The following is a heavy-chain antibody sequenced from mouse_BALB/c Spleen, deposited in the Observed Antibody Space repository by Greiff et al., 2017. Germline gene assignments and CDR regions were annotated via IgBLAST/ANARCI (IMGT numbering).Heavy chain of an antibody. Sequence: EVQRVESGGGLVQPGGSMKLSCVASGFTFSNYWMNWVRQSPEKGLEWVAEIRLKSNNYATHYAESVKGRFTISRDDSKSSVYLQMNNLRAEDTGIYYCTITTVGNAMDYWGQGTSVTVSS. CDR2: IRLKSNNYAT. D-gene: IGHD1-1*01. J-gene: IGHJ4*01. CDR3: TITTVGNAMDY. CDR1: GFTFSNYW. V-gene: IGHV6-6*02.